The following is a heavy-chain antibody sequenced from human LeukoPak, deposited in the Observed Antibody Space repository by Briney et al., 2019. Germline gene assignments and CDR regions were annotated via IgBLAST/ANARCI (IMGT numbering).Heavy chain of an antibody. CDR1: GSSISSYY. J-gene: IGHJ4*02. CDR2: FYHSGGT. CDR3: ARGASSSWYSLRKF. Sequence: SETLSLTCNVSGSSISSYYWSWIRQPPGEGLEWIGYFYHSGGTNYNPSLKGRATISVDTSKNEVSLKLRSVTAADTAVYYCARGASSSWYSLRKFWGQGTLVTVSS. V-gene: IGHV4-59*01. D-gene: IGHD6-13*01.